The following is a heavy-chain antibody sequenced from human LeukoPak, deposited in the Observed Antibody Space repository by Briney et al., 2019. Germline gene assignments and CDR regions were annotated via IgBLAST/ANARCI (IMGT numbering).Heavy chain of an antibody. D-gene: IGHD6-13*01. Sequence: SETLSLTCTVSGGPISSYYWSWIRQPPGKGLEGIMYIYYSGNTNYNPSLKSRVTISVDTSKNQFSVKLSSVTAADTAVYYCARLVWAAAGTRDAFDIWGQGTMVTVSS. V-gene: IGHV4-59*08. CDR1: GGPISSYY. CDR2: IYYSGNT. J-gene: IGHJ3*02. CDR3: ARLVWAAAGTRDAFDI.